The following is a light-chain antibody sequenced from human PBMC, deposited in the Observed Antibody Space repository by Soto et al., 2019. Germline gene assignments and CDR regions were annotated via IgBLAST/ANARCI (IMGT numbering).Light chain of an antibody. J-gene: IGKJ1*01. Sequence: AIQMIQSPFYLSASVGDRVTITCRASQDIKNDLGWYQQKPGRAPKLLIYAATSLESGVPSRFSGSGSGTYFTLTISGLQPEDVATYFCLQDYSYPRTFGQGTKVDIK. CDR1: QDIKND. V-gene: IGKV1-6*01. CDR2: AAT. CDR3: LQDYSYPRT.